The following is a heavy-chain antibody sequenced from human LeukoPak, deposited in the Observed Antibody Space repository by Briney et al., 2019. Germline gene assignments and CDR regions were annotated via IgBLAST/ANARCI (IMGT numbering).Heavy chain of an antibody. CDR3: ARAVTSTEGY. Sequence: GGSLRLSCAASGFTFSTYWMTWVRQAPGKGLEWVASIREDGSEKYYVESVKGRFTISRDNAQKSLYLEMNSLRVEDTAVYYCARAVTSTEGYWGQGTLVTVSS. V-gene: IGHV3-7*03. J-gene: IGHJ4*02. CDR1: GFTFSTYW. CDR2: IREDGSEK.